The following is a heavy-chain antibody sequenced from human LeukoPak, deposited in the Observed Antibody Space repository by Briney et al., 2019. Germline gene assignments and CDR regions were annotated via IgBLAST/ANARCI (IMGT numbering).Heavy chain of an antibody. Sequence: ASVKVSCKASGYTFTSYGISWVRQAPGQGLEWMGWISAYKGNTNYAQKLQGRVTMTTDTSTSTAYMELRSLRSDDTAVYYCARGGYDYVDYYYYMDVWGKGTTVTISS. D-gene: IGHD5-12*01. CDR1: GYTFTSYG. CDR3: ARGGYDYVDYYYYMDV. J-gene: IGHJ6*03. CDR2: ISAYKGNT. V-gene: IGHV1-18*01.